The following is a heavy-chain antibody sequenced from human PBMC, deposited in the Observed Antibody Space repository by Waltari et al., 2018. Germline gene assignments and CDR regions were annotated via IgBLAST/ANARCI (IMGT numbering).Heavy chain of an antibody. CDR1: GGSISSSSYY. J-gene: IGHJ6*02. CDR3: ARERMRYCSGGSCYYLNYYYGMDV. CDR2: IYYSGST. V-gene: IGHV4-39*07. D-gene: IGHD2-15*01. Sequence: QLQLQESGPGLVKPSETLSLTCTVSGGSISSSSYYWGWIRQPPGKGLEWIGSIYYSGSTYYNPSLKSRVTISVDTSKNQFSLKLSSVTAADTAVYYCARERMRYCSGGSCYYLNYYYGMDVWGQGITVTVSS.